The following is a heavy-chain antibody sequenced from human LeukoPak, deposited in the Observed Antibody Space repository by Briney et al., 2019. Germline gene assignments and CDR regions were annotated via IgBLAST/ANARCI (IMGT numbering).Heavy chain of an antibody. D-gene: IGHD2-2*01. CDR1: GGSFSGYY. CDR2: INHSGST. Sequence: SETLSLTCAVYGGSFSGYYWSWIRQPPGKGLEWIGEINHSGSTNYNPSLKSRVTISVDTSKNQFSLKLSSVTAADTAVYYCARRRLGYCSSTGCQAKSGDYYYMDVWGKGTTVTVSS. V-gene: IGHV4-34*01. CDR3: ARRRLGYCSSTGCQAKSGDYYYMDV. J-gene: IGHJ6*03.